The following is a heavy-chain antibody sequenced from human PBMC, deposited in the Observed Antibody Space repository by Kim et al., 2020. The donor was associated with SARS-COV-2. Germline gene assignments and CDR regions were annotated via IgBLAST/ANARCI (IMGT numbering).Heavy chain of an antibody. CDR1: GFTFSSYG. CDR2: IHSDGRNT. Sequence: GGSLRLSCSASGFTFSSYGMHWVRQAPEKGLEHVSAIHSDGRNTFYADFVKGRFSISRDNSRNTLYLQLSGLRAEDTAMYYCMRGGCVAGGCRWCDAWG. D-gene: IGHD2-8*02. CDR3: MRGGCVAGGCRWCDA. V-gene: IGHV3-64D*06. J-gene: IGHJ5*01.